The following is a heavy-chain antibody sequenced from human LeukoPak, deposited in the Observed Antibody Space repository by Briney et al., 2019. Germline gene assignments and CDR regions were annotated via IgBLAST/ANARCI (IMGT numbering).Heavy chain of an antibody. V-gene: IGHV4-39*07. D-gene: IGHD6-6*01. J-gene: IGHJ4*02. Sequence: SETLSLTCTVSGGSISSSSYYWGWIRQPPGKGLEWIGSMYYSGNTYYNPSLKSRVTISVDTSKNQFSLKLSSVTAADTAVYYCARGGPVAARPDYWGQGTLVTVSS. CDR2: MYYSGNT. CDR3: ARGGPVAARPDY. CDR1: GGSISSSSYY.